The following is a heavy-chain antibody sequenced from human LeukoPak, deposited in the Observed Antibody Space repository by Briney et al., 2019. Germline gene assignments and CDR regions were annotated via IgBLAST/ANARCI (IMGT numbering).Heavy chain of an antibody. D-gene: IGHD3-22*01. Sequence: GGSLRLSCAASGFTFSSYAMHWVRQAPGKGLEWVAVISYDGSNKYYVDSVKGRFTISRDNSKNTLYPQMNSLRAEDTAVYYCARESYDSSGYSHWGQGTLVTVSS. CDR1: GFTFSSYA. V-gene: IGHV3-30*01. CDR2: ISYDGSNK. J-gene: IGHJ4*02. CDR3: ARESYDSSGYSH.